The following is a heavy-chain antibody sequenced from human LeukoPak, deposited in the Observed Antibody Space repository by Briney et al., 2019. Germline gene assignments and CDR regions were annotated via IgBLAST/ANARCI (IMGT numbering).Heavy chain of an antibody. Sequence: GGSMRLSCAASGFTVSSNYMSWVRQAPGKGLEWVSVIYSGGTTYYADSVKGRFTISRDDSKNTLYLQMHSLRAEDTAVYYCARESESYDSTGSTFAYWGQGTLVTVSS. CDR2: IYSGGTT. D-gene: IGHD3-22*01. CDR1: GFTVSSNY. CDR3: ARESESYDSTGSTFAY. J-gene: IGHJ4*02. V-gene: IGHV3-53*05.